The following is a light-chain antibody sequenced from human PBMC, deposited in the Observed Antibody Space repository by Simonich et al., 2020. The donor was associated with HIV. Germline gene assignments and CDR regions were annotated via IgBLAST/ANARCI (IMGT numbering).Light chain of an antibody. V-gene: IGKV3D-20*01. J-gene: IGKJ2*01. CDR1: QSVSSN. CDR3: QQYGSSPYT. Sequence: EIVMTQSPATLSVSPGERATLSCRASQSVSSNLAWYQQKPGLAPSLLSYDASSRATGIPDRFSGSGSGTDFTLTISRLEPEDFAVYYCQQYGSSPYTFGQGTKLEIK. CDR2: DAS.